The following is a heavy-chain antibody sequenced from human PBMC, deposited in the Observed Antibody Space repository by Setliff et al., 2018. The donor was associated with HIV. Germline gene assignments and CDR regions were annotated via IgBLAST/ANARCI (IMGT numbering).Heavy chain of an antibody. CDR1: GYAISSGFY. J-gene: IGHJ5*02. V-gene: IGHV4-38-2*01. Sequence: SETLSLTCAVSGYAISSGFYWGWIRQSPGKGLEWIGSLYHSGSTYYSPSLKSRVTISTDTSRNQFSLRLSSVTAADTAVYYCARHSGSGYYLIDPWGQGTLVTVSS. CDR2: LYHSGST. D-gene: IGHD3-22*01. CDR3: ARHSGSGYYLIDP.